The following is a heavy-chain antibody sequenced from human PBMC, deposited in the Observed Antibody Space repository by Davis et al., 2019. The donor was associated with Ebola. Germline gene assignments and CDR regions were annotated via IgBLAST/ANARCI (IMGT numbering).Heavy chain of an antibody. CDR1: GYSYITYW. D-gene: IGHD1-1*01. Sequence: GGSLRLSCKTSGYSYITYWIAWVRQMPGKGLEWMGIIYTGDSDTRYSPSFRGQVTISADRSFKTAFLQWSSLKASDTAMYYCASLRRTITGMDDGFDIWGQGTMVTVSS. V-gene: IGHV5-51*01. CDR3: ASLRRTITGMDDGFDI. J-gene: IGHJ3*02. CDR2: IYTGDSDT.